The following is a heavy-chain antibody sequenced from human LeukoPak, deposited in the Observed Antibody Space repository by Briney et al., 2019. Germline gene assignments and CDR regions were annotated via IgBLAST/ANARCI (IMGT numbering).Heavy chain of an antibody. CDR2: IYYSGST. J-gene: IGHJ4*02. V-gene: IGHV4-30-4*01. CDR1: GGSISSGDYY. D-gene: IGHD3-22*01. CDR3: ARDALGYDSSGYYHRY. Sequence: SQTLSLTFTVSGGSISSGDYYWSWIRQPPGKGLEWIGYIYYSGSTYYNPSLKSRVTISVDTSKNQFSLKLSSVTAADTAVYYCARDALGYDSSGYYHRYWGQGTLVTVSS.